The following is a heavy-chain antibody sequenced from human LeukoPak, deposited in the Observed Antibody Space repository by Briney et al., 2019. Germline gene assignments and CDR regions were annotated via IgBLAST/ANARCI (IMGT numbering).Heavy chain of an antibody. CDR3: AGGFGFLIES. Sequence: PGGSLRLSCAASGFTFSSYYMSWVRQAPGKGLEWVANIKQDGSEKYYVGSVKGRFTISRDNAKNSPYLQVNSLRVEDTAVYFCAGGFGFLIESWGQGTPVTVSS. V-gene: IGHV3-7*04. CDR1: GFTFSSYY. J-gene: IGHJ4*02. CDR2: IKQDGSEK. D-gene: IGHD3-10*01.